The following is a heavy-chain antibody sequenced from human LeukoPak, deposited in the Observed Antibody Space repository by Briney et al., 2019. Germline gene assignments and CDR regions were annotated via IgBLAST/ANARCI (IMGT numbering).Heavy chain of an antibody. CDR1: GGSISSGDYY. Sequence: SQTLSLTCTVSGGSISSGDYYWSWIRQPPGKGLEWIGYIYYSGSTYYNPSLKSRVTISVDTSKNQFSLKLSSVTAADTAVYYCARGIAAAGLGFDYWGQGTLVTVSS. D-gene: IGHD6-13*01. CDR3: ARGIAAAGLGFDY. J-gene: IGHJ4*02. V-gene: IGHV4-30-4*08. CDR2: IYYSGST.